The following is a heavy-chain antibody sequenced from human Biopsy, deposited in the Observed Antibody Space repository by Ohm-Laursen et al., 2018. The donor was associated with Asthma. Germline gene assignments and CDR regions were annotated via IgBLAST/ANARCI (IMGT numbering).Heavy chain of an antibody. Sequence: SSVKVSCKASGGSFSNFAFSWVRQAPGHGLEWMGTILTKFDITSYAEKFQGRVTITADKSTSTTYMELSRMRSEDTAVYYCARSYDTDSYPVLVLDYWGQGTLVTVSS. V-gene: IGHV1-69*04. J-gene: IGHJ4*02. CDR1: GGSFSNFA. CDR3: ARSYDTDSYPVLVLDY. D-gene: IGHD3-22*01. CDR2: ILTKFDIT.